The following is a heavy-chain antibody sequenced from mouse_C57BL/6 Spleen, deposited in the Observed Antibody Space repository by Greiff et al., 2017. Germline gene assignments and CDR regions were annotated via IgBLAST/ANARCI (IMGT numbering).Heavy chain of an antibody. CDR2: ISSGSSTI. CDR3: ARDGSSYSYYFDY. CDR1: GFTFSDYG. Sequence: EVQLVESGGGLVKPGGSLKLSCAASGFTFSDYGMHWVRQAPEKGLEWVAYISSGSSTIYYADTVKGRFTISRDNAKTTLFLQMSSLRSEDTAMYYCARDGSSYSYYFDYWGQGTTLTVSS. D-gene: IGHD1-1*01. V-gene: IGHV5-17*01. J-gene: IGHJ2*01.